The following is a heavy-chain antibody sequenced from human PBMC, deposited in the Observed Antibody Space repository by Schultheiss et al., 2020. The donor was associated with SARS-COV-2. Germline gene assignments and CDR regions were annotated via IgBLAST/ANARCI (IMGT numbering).Heavy chain of an antibody. D-gene: IGHD3-22*01. CDR3: ARDLVNYDISGYPYHYYYYYYGMDV. V-gene: IGHV3-11*04. CDR2: ISSSGSTI. J-gene: IGHJ6*02. CDR1: GFTFSNAW. Sequence: GGSLRLSCAASGFTFSNAWMSWVRQAPGKGLEWVSSISSSGSTIYYADSVKGRFTISRDNAKNSLYLQMNSLRAEDTAVYYCARDLVNYDISGYPYHYYYYYYGMDVWGQGTTVTVSS.